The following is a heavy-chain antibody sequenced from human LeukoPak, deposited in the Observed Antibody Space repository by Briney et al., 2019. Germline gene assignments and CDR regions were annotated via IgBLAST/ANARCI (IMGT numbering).Heavy chain of an antibody. D-gene: IGHD1-26*01. V-gene: IGHV3-48*04. CDR3: ARELVGASGFDY. Sequence: GGSLRLSCAASGFTFSIYSMNWVRQAPGKGLEWVSFISNDSTVIYYTQSVKGRFTISRDNAENSLFLQLNNLRAEDTAVYYCARELVGASGFDYWGQGTLVTVSS. J-gene: IGHJ4*02. CDR1: GFTFSIYS. CDR2: ISNDSTVI.